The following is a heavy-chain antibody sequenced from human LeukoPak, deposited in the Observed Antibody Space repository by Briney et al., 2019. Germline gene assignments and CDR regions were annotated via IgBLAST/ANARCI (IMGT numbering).Heavy chain of an antibody. V-gene: IGHV4-61*09. J-gene: IGHJ4*02. Sequence: PSQTLSLTCTVSGGSISSSNYYWSWIRQPAGKGLEWIGEINHSGSTNYNPSLKSRVTISVDTSKNQFSLKLSSVTAADTAVYYCARGSGYSSSWAKFDYWGQGTLVTVSS. D-gene: IGHD6-13*01. CDR3: ARGSGYSSSWAKFDY. CDR1: GGSISSSNYY. CDR2: INHSGST.